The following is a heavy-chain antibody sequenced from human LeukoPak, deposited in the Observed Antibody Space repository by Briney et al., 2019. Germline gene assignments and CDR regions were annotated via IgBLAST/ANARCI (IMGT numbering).Heavy chain of an antibody. CDR1: GGSFRGYS. CDR2: INHSGST. Sequence: GALFLTCAVSGGSFRGYSWSGIRQHPGKGLEWSGEINHSGSTNYTPSLKSRVTISVDTSKNQFSLKLSSVTAADTAVYYCARIKGGDYSFHYYGMDVWGQGTTVTVSS. V-gene: IGHV4-34*01. D-gene: IGHD4-17*01. J-gene: IGHJ6*02. CDR3: ARIKGGDYSFHYYGMDV.